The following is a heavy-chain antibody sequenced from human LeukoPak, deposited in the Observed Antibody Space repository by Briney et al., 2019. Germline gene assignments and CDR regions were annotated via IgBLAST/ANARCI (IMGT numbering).Heavy chain of an antibody. J-gene: IGHJ4*02. V-gene: IGHV3-43*02. CDR1: GFTFDDYA. CDR2: ISGDGGST. Sequence: GGSLRLSCAASGFTFDDYAMHWVRQAPGKGLEWVSLISGDGGSTYCADSVKGRFTISRDNSKNSLYLQMNSLRTEDTALYYCAKDMWRFGELDYDYWGQGTLVTVSS. D-gene: IGHD3-10*01. CDR3: AKDMWRFGELDYDY.